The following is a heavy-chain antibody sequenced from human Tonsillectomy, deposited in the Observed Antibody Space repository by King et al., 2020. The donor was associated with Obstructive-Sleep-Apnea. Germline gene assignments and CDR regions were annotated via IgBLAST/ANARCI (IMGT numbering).Heavy chain of an antibody. CDR2: LYVGGSI. J-gene: IGHJ6*02. CDR1: GFSVSSHY. CDR3: ARDFNSGWGNYGMDV. D-gene: IGHD6-19*01. V-gene: IGHV3-66*01. Sequence: VQLVESGGGLVQPGGSLRLTCAASGFSVSSHYMSWVRQVPGKGLEWVSLLYVGGSIYYTYSVKGRFTISRDNSKNTLFLQMNSLRVDDTAVYYCARDFNSGWGNYGMDVWGQGTTVTVSS.